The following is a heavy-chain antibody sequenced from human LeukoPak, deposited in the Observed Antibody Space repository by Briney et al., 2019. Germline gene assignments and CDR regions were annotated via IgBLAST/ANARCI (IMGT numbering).Heavy chain of an antibody. J-gene: IGHJ4*02. D-gene: IGHD3-22*01. V-gene: IGHV4-59*08. CDR3: ARQGSGWSYNFDY. CDR2: IYYSGST. Sequence: SESLSLTCTVSGGSISSYYWSWIRQPPGKGLEWIGYIYYSGSTNYNPSLKSRVTISVDTSKNQFSLKLSSVTAADTAVYYCARQGSGWSYNFDYWGQGTLVAVSS. CDR1: GGSISSYY.